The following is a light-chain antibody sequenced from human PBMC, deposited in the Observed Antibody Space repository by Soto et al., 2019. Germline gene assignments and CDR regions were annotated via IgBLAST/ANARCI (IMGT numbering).Light chain of an antibody. Sequence: QSVLTQSPSASASLGASVKLTCTLSSGHSSYAIDWHQQQPEKGPRYLMNLNNDGSHPKGDGIPDRFSGSSSGAERYLTISSLQSDDEADYYCQTWASGIRVFGGGTQLTVL. J-gene: IGLJ3*02. CDR2: LNNDGSH. CDR1: SGHSSYA. V-gene: IGLV4-69*01. CDR3: QTWASGIRV.